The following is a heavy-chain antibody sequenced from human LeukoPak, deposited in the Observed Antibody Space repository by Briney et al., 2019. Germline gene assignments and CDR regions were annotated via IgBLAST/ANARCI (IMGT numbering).Heavy chain of an antibody. CDR1: GLTFNNYA. J-gene: IGHJ4*02. V-gene: IGHV3-23*01. Sequence: GGSLRLSCAASGLTFNNYAMTGVRQAPGKGLEWVSFISGSGGSTFYADSVKGRFIISRDNSKNTLFLQMNSLRAEDAAVYYCAKGGAGRAPFDYWGQGTLVTVSS. CDR2: ISGSGGST. CDR3: AKGGAGRAPFDY. D-gene: IGHD1-14*01.